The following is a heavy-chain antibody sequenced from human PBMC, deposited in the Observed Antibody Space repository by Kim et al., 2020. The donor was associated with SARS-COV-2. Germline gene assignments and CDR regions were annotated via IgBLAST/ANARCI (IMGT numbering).Heavy chain of an antibody. CDR1: GYSFTSYW. V-gene: IGHV5-51*01. J-gene: IGHJ5*02. CDR2: IYPGDSDT. D-gene: IGHD3-10*01. Sequence: GESLKISCKGSGYSFTSYWIGWVRQMPGKGLGWMGIIYPGDSDTRYSPSFQGQVTISADKSISTAYLQWSSLKASDTAMYYCARHPTYYYGSGRYNWFDPWGPGTLVTVSS. CDR3: ARHPTYYYGSGRYNWFDP.